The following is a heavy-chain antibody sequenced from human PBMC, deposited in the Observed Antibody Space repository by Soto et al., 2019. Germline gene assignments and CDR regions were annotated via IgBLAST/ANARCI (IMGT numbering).Heavy chain of an antibody. V-gene: IGHV3-43D*04. CDR3: AKDITLRTVVNYYYYGMDV. J-gene: IGHJ6*02. CDR2: ISWDGGST. Sequence: EVQLVESGGVVVQPGGSLRLSCAASGFTFDDYAMHWVRQAPGKGLEWVSLISWDGGSTYYADSVKGRFTISRDNSKNSLYLQMNSLRAEDTALYYCAKDITLRTVVNYYYYGMDVWGQGTTVTVSS. D-gene: IGHD2-15*01. CDR1: GFTFDDYA.